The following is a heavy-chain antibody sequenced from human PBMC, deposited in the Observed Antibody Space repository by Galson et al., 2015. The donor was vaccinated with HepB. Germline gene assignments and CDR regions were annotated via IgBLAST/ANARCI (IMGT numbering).Heavy chain of an antibody. Sequence: SLRLSCAASGFTFDDYAMHWVRQAPGKGLEWVSGISWNSGSIGYADSVKGRFTISRDNAKNSLYLQMNSLRAEDTALYYCAEGHYDFWSGYSTYYYYYYMDVWGKGTTVTVSS. V-gene: IGHV3-9*01. J-gene: IGHJ6*03. CDR3: AEGHYDFWSGYSTYYYYYYMDV. D-gene: IGHD3-3*01. CDR2: ISWNSGSI. CDR1: GFTFDDYA.